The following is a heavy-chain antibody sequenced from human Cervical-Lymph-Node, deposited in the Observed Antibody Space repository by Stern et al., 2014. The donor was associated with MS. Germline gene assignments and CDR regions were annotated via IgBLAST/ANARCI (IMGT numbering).Heavy chain of an antibody. D-gene: IGHD5-18*01. CDR3: AIMGTNGIDV. CDR1: GDTFGTYG. J-gene: IGHJ6*02. Sequence: VQLVESGTEVKKPGASVKVSCKASGDTFGTYGVNWVRQAPVQRLEWLGWISSYKGNTNYAQRLQGRVTLTTDTSTTTAYMELRSLRSDDTAVYYCAIMGTNGIDVWGQGTTVTVSS. V-gene: IGHV1-18*01. CDR2: ISSYKGNT.